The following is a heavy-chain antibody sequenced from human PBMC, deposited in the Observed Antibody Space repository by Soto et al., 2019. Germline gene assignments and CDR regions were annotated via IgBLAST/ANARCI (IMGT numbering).Heavy chain of an antibody. Sequence: QVQLQESGPGLVKPSGTLSLTCAVSGGSISSSNWWSWVRQPPGKGLEWIGEIYHSGSTNYNPSLKSLVTISVDKSKNQFSLQLSCVTAADTAVYYCARVSGSYYYGMDVWGQGTTVTFSS. CDR1: GGSISSSNW. CDR3: ARVSGSYYYGMDV. D-gene: IGHD1-26*01. J-gene: IGHJ6*02. V-gene: IGHV4-4*02. CDR2: IYHSGST.